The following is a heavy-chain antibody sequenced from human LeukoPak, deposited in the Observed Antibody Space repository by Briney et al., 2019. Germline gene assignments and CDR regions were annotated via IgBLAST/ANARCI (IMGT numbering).Heavy chain of an antibody. D-gene: IGHD3-22*01. J-gene: IGHJ4*02. CDR1: GFTFSSYS. V-gene: IGHV3-21*01. CDR3: ARGPEYFHSSGYEY. Sequence: GGSLRLSCAASGFTFSSYSMNWVRQAPGKGLEWVSSISSLSSYIYYADSVKGRFTISRDNAKNSLYLQMNSLGAEDTAVYYCARGPEYFHSSGYEYWGQGTLVTVSS. CDR2: ISSLSSYI.